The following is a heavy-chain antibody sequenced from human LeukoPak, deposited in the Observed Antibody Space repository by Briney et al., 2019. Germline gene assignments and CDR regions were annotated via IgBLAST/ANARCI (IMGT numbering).Heavy chain of an antibody. CDR2: IIPIFGTA. D-gene: IGHD5-24*01. CDR3: ARRWLQMGFFDY. CDR1: GGTFSGYA. Sequence: ASVKVSCKASGGTFSGYAISWVRQAPGQGLEWMGGIIPIFGTANYAQKFQGRVTITADESTSTAYMELSSLRSEDTAVYYCARRWLQMGFFDYWGQGTLVTVSS. V-gene: IGHV1-69*13. J-gene: IGHJ4*02.